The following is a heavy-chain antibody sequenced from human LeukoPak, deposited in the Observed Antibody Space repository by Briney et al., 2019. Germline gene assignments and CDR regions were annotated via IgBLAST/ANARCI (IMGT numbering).Heavy chain of an antibody. CDR1: GFTVSSNY. Sequence: GGSLRLSCAASGFTVSSNYMSWVRQAPGKGLEWVSVIYSGGSTYYADSVKGRFTISRDNSKNTLYLQMNSLRAEDTAVYYCARVAYSSSWYGRGAFDIWGQGTMVTVSS. CDR2: IYSGGST. V-gene: IGHV3-53*01. J-gene: IGHJ3*02. D-gene: IGHD6-13*01. CDR3: ARVAYSSSWYGRGAFDI.